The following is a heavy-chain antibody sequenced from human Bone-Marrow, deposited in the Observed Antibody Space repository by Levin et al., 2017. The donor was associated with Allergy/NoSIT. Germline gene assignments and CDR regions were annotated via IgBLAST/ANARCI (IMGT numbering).Heavy chain of an antibody. CDR2: INPNSGGT. V-gene: IGHV1-2*06. J-gene: IGHJ6*03. D-gene: IGHD3-10*01. CDR1: GYTFTGYY. Sequence: ASVKVSCKASGYTFTGYYMHWVRQAPGQGLEWMGRINPNSGGTNYAQKFQGRVTMTRDTSISTAYMELSRLRSDDTAVYYCARDLSGPDYYDYMDVWGKGTTVTVSS. CDR3: ARDLSGPDYYDYMDV.